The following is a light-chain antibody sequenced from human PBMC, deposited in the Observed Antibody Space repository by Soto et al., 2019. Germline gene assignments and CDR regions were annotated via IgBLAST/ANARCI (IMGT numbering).Light chain of an antibody. CDR3: QVRSNWPIT. CDR2: DAS. J-gene: IGKJ5*01. Sequence: VALTQSPGTLSLSPGARATLSCRASQNIANDYLTWYQQKPGQAPRVLIYDASTRATGIPDRFSGSGSGTDFTLTISSLDPEDFAVYYCQVRSNWPITFGQGTRLEI. CDR1: QNIANDY. V-gene: IGKV3D-20*02.